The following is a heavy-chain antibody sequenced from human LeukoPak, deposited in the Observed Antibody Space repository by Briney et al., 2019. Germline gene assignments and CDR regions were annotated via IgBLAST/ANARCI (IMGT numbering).Heavy chain of an antibody. CDR2: IYYSGST. CDR1: GGSISSYY. Sequence: PSETLSLTCTVSGGSISSYYWSWIRQPPGKGLEWIGYIYYSGSTNYNPPLKSRVTISVDTSKNQFSLKLSSVTAADTAVYYCARAVPAAMGGYYYYGMDVWGQGTTVTVSS. D-gene: IGHD2-2*01. CDR3: ARAVPAAMGGYYYYGMDV. J-gene: IGHJ6*02. V-gene: IGHV4-59*01.